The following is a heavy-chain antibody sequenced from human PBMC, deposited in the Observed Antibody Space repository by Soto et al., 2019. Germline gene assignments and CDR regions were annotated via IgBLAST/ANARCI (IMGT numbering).Heavy chain of an antibody. CDR2: IIPIFGTA. Sequence: SSVKVSCKASGGTFSSYAISWVRQAPGQGLEWMGGIIPIFGTANYAQKFQGRVTITADESTSTAYMELSSLRSEDTAVYYCARGDFWSCATYYYYVMDVWGQGTTVTVSS. CDR1: GGTFSSYA. J-gene: IGHJ6*02. CDR3: ARGDFWSCATYYYYVMDV. D-gene: IGHD3-3*01. V-gene: IGHV1-69*13.